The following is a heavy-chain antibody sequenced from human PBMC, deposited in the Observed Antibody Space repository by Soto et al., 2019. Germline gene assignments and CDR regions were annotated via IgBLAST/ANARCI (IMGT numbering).Heavy chain of an antibody. J-gene: IGHJ5*02. CDR3: ARTIHL. Sequence: EVQLVESGGDLVQPGGSLRLSCVASGFTFTSDWMSWVRQAPGKGLEWVANIQPDGSGKFYVNSVKGRFTISRDNAKNSLYLQMNSLRAADTAVYYCARTIHLWGQGTPVTVSS. D-gene: IGHD3-9*01. CDR1: GFTFTSDW. CDR2: IQPDGSGK. V-gene: IGHV3-7*01.